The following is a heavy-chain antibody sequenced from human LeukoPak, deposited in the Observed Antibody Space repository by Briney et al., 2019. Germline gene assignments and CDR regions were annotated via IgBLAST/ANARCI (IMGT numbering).Heavy chain of an antibody. J-gene: IGHJ1*01. CDR3: ARSYCDSSGYYR. CDR1: GFTVSSNY. CDR2: IYSGGST. Sequence: GGSLRLSCAASGFTVSSNYMSWVRQAPGKGLEWVSVIYSGGSTYYADSVKGRFTISRDNSKNTLYLQMNSLRAEDTAVYYCARSYCDSSGYYRWGQGTLVTVSS. D-gene: IGHD3-22*01. V-gene: IGHV3-53*01.